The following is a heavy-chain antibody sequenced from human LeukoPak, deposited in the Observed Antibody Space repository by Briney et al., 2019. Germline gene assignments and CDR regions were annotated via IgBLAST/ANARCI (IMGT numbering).Heavy chain of an antibody. D-gene: IGHD6-25*01. CDR2: ITGRGERI. CDR3: AKDRRLAAFDY. V-gene: IGHV3-23*01. CDR1: GFTFSSYG. J-gene: IGHJ4*02. Sequence: SGGTLRLSCTASGFTFSSYGMNWVRQAPGKGLEWVSGITGRGERIFYAGSVKGRFTISRDNSKNTLYLQMNSLRVEDTAVYYCAKDRRLAAFDYGGQGTLVTVSS.